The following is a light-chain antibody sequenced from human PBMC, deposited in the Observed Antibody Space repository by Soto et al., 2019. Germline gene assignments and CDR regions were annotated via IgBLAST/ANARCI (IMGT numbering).Light chain of an antibody. J-gene: IGKJ1*01. CDR1: QSISSW. CDR2: DAS. CDR3: QHYNSYSEA. Sequence: DIQMTQSPSTLSASVGDRVTITCRASQSISSWLALEQKEPRKAPTLLIYDASSLKSGVPARFSGSGSGTEFTLTISSLQPDDFATYYCQHYNSYSEAFGQGTKVDI. V-gene: IGKV1-5*01.